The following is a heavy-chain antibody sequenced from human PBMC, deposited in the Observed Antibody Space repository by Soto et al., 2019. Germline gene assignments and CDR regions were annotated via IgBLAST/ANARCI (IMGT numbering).Heavy chain of an antibody. D-gene: IGHD1-1*01. CDR2: IIPILGIA. CDR1: GGTFSSYT. J-gene: IGHJ4*02. V-gene: IGHV1-69*08. Sequence: QVQLVQSGAEVKKPGSSVKVSCKASGGTFSSYTISWVRQAPGQGLEWMGRIIPILGIANYAQKFQGRVTITADKSTSTAYMELSSLRSEDTAGYYCARDRDEDDGNIDYWGQGTLVTVSS. CDR3: ARDRDEDDGNIDY.